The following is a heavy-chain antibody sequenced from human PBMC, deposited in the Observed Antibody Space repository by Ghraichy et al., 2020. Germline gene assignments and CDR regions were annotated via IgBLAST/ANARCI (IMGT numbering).Heavy chain of an antibody. J-gene: IGHJ4*02. D-gene: IGHD3-22*01. CDR1: GGSISSGGYY. Sequence: SQTLSLTCTVSGGSISSGGYYWSWIRQHPGKGLEWIGYIYYSGSTYYNPSLKSRVTISVDTSKNQFSLKLSSVAAADTAVYYCARDGVSDSSGYSAFDYWGQGTLVTVSS. V-gene: IGHV4-31*03. CDR2: IYYSGST. CDR3: ARDGVSDSSGYSAFDY.